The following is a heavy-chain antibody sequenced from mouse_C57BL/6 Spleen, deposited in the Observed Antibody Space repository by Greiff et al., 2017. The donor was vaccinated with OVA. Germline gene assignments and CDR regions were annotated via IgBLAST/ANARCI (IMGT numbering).Heavy chain of an antibody. D-gene: IGHD2-4*01. Sequence: VQLKESGPELVKPGASVKIPCKASGYTFTDYNMAWVKQSHGKSLEWIGDINPNNGGTIYNQKFKGKATLTVDKSSSTAYMELRSLTSEDTAVYYCARRIYYDYDGWYFDVWGTGTTVTVSS. J-gene: IGHJ1*03. V-gene: IGHV1-18*01. CDR2: INPNNGGT. CDR1: GYTFTDYN. CDR3: ARRIYYDYDGWYFDV.